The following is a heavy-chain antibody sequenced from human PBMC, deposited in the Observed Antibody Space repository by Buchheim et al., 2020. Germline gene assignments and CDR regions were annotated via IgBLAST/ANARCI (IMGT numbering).Heavy chain of an antibody. V-gene: IGHV1-2*02. J-gene: IGHJ5*02. CDR1: GYTFTGYA. Sequence: QMQLVQSGAEVKKPGASVKVSCKASGYTFTGYAIHWVRQAPGQGLEWMGWINPSSGGTNYAQKFRGRVAMTRDTSISTGYMELSRLRSDDTAVYYCATDLTIFVIDSTRRGDSWFDPWGQGT. CDR2: INPSSGGT. CDR3: ATDLTIFVIDSTRRGDSWFDP. D-gene: IGHD3-3*01.